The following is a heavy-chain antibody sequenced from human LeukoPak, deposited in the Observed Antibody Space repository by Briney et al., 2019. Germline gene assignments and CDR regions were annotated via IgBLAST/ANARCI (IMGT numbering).Heavy chain of an antibody. CDR2: ISSSSSYI. D-gene: IGHD3-16*01. CDR1: GFTFSSYS. Sequence: GGSLRLSCAASGFTFSSYSMNWVRQAPGKGLEWVSSISSSSSYIYYADSVKGRFTISRDNAKNSLYLQMNSLRAEDTAVYYCARDLRRANFVWFDPWGQGTLVTVSS. J-gene: IGHJ5*02. V-gene: IGHV3-21*01. CDR3: ARDLRRANFVWFDP.